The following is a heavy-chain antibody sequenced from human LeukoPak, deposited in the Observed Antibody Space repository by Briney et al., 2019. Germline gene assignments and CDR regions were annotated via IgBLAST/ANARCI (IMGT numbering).Heavy chain of an antibody. V-gene: IGHV3-48*01. CDR1: GFTFSSHS. D-gene: IGHD3-22*01. Sequence: GGSLRLFCAASGFTFSSHSMNWVRQAPGKGLEWVSYISSSSSTIYYADSVKGRFTISRDNAKNSLYLQMNGLRAEDTAVYYCARGAYYYEDWGQGTLVTVSS. CDR2: ISSSSSTI. J-gene: IGHJ4*02. CDR3: ARGAYYYED.